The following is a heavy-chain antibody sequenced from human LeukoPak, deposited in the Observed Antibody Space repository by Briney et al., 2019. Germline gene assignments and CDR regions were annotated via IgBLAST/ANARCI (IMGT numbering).Heavy chain of an antibody. CDR2: ISYDGSNK. J-gene: IGHJ4*02. CDR3: AEVGGVLWFGELLAPPDY. D-gene: IGHD3-10*01. Sequence: GRSLRLSCAASGFTFSSYGMHWVRQAPGKGLEWVAVISYDGSNKYYADSVKGRFTISRDNSKNTLYLQMNSLRAEDTAVYYCAEVGGVLWFGELLAPPDYWGQGTLVTVSS. V-gene: IGHV3-30*18. CDR1: GFTFSSYG.